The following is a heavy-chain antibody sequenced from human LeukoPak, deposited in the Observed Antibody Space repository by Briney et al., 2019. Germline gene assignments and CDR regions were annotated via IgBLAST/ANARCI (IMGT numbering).Heavy chain of an antibody. D-gene: IGHD2-15*01. V-gene: IGHV3-48*03. CDR2: ISSSGTSI. CDR3: TRGRLAASGLMDV. CDR1: GFTISPYE. Sequence: GGSLRLSCVGSGFTISPYEMSWARHAPGKGLEGVSYISSSGTSIYTTDSVRGRFTISRDNAKNSLFLQMDSLRAEDTALYYCTRGRLAASGLMDVWGQGTTVIVSS. J-gene: IGHJ6*02.